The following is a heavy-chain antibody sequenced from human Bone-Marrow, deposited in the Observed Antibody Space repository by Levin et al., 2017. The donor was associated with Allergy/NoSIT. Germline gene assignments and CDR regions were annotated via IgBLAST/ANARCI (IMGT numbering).Heavy chain of an antibody. CDR1: GFNLRAHW. J-gene: IGHJ3*02. V-gene: IGHV3-74*01. D-gene: IGHD3-10*01. CDR3: VRDAGDHDAFDI. CDR2: INSDGTNT. Sequence: GGSLRLSCAAAGFNLRAHWIHWVRQAPGKGLVWVSRINSDGTNTRYADSVKGRFTISRDTSTVFLQLNGLRDEDTAVYYCVRDAGDHDAFDIWGQGTMVTVSS.